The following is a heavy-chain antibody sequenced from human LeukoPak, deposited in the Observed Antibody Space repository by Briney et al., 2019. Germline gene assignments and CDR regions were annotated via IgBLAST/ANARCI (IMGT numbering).Heavy chain of an antibody. Sequence: GGSLRLSCAASGFTFTTYSMHWVRQAPGKGLEWVAVVSYDGSNKSYGDSVKGRFTISRDNSKNTLYLQMNSLRAEDTAVYYRAKDASPTVTTAYWYFDRWGRGTLVTVSS. V-gene: IGHV3-30*18. CDR2: VSYDGSNK. J-gene: IGHJ2*01. CDR3: AKDASPTVTTAYWYFDR. CDR1: GFTFTTYS. D-gene: IGHD4-17*01.